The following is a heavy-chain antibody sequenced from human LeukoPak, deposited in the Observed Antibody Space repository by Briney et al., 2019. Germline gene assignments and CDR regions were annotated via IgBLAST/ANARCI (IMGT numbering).Heavy chain of an antibody. CDR2: ISAYNGNT. D-gene: IGHD3-10*01. J-gene: IGHJ4*02. CDR1: GYTFTSYG. Sequence: AAVKDSCKASGYTFTSYGISWVRQAPGQGLEWMGWISAYNGNTNNAQKLQGRVTMTTDTSTSTAYMELRSLRSDATAVYYCARPYYGSGSYLYWGQGTLVTVSS. CDR3: ARPYYGSGSYLY. V-gene: IGHV1-18*01.